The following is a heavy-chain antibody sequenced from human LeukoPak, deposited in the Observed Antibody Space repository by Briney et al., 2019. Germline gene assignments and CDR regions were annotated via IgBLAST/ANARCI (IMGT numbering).Heavy chain of an antibody. V-gene: IGHV4-30-4*01. Sequence: SQTLSLTCTVSGGSISSGDFYWSWIRQPPEKGLEYIGYIYHSGITFYNPSLRSRVTVSIDTSKNQFSLKLSSVTAADTAVYYCARDRSTVDYYGLDVWGQGTTVMVSS. D-gene: IGHD4-11*01. J-gene: IGHJ6*02. CDR2: IYHSGIT. CDR1: GGSISSGDFY. CDR3: ARDRSTVDYYGLDV.